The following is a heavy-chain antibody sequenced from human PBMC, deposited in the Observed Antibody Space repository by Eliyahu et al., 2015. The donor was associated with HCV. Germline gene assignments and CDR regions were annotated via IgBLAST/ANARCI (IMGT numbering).Heavy chain of an antibody. CDR1: GFTFSSYW. CDR2: VNIDGSNT. D-gene: IGHD1-26*01. CDR3: ARVRGGSYDWSDP. Sequence: EVQLVESGGGLVQPGGSLRLSCAASGFTFSSYWMHWVRQAPGKGLVCGSRVNIDGSNTNYADSVKGRFTISRDNAEKTVSLQMNSLRAEDTAVYYCARVRGGSYDWSDPWGQGTLVTVST. V-gene: IGHV3-74*01. J-gene: IGHJ5*02.